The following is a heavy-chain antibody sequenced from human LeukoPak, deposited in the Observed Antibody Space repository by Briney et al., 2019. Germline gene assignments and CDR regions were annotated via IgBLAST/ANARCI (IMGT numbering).Heavy chain of an antibody. CDR3: AKGRGNSDWYLMDY. J-gene: IGHJ4*02. V-gene: IGHV3-23*01. D-gene: IGHD6-19*01. Sequence: GGSLRLSCAASGFTFRNYAMDWVRQAPGKGLEWVSAISSSDDSTYYADSVKGRFTISRDNSKNTLYLQMISLRVEDTAVYYCAKGRGNSDWYLMDYRGQGTLVTVSS. CDR1: GFTFRNYA. CDR2: ISSSDDST.